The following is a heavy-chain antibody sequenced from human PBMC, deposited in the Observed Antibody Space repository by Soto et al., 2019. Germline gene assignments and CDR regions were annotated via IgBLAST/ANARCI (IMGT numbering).Heavy chain of an antibody. Sequence: ASVKVSCKASGYTFTSYAMHWVRQAPGQGLEWMGWISAYNGNTNYAQKLQGRVTMTTDTSTSTAYMELRSLRSDDTAVYYCARSGQSDSSGPNWYYGMDVWGQGTTVTVSS. CDR1: GYTFTSYA. D-gene: IGHD3-22*01. V-gene: IGHV1-18*01. J-gene: IGHJ6*02. CDR2: ISAYNGNT. CDR3: ARSGQSDSSGPNWYYGMDV.